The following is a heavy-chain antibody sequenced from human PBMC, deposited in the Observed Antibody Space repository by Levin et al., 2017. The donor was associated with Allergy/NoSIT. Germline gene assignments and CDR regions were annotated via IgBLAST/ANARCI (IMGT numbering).Heavy chain of an antibody. CDR1: GGTFSSYA. Sequence: SVKVSCKASGGTFSSYAISWVRQAPGQGLEWMGGIIPIFGTANYAQKFQGRVTITADKSTSTAYMELSSLRSEDTAVYYCAREEAYYDSSGYYPSDYYYGMDVWGQGTTVTVSS. D-gene: IGHD3-22*01. V-gene: IGHV1-69*06. CDR3: AREEAYYDSSGYYPSDYYYGMDV. CDR2: IIPIFGTA. J-gene: IGHJ6*02.